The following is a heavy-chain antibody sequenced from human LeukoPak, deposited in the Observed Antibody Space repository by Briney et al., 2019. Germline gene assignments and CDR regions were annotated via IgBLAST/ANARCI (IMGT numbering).Heavy chain of an antibody. Sequence: GGSLRLSCAASGFTFSSYWMSWVRQAPGKGLEWVANIKQDGSEKYYVDSVKGRFTISRDNAKNSLYLQMNSLRAEDTAVYYCARDPQDSSSWYFDYWGQGTLVTVSS. D-gene: IGHD6-13*01. V-gene: IGHV3-7*01. CDR1: GFTFSSYW. J-gene: IGHJ4*02. CDR3: ARDPQDSSSWYFDY. CDR2: IKQDGSEK.